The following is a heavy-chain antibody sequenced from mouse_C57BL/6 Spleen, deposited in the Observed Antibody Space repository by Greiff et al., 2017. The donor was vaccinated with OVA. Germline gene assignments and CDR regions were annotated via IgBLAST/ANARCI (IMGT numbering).Heavy chain of an antibody. CDR2: ISNLAYSI. J-gene: IGHJ2*01. D-gene: IGHD1-1*01. CDR1: GFTFSDYG. Sequence: EVMLVESGGGLVQPGGSLKLSCAASGFTFSDYGMAWVRQAPRKGPEWVAFISNLAYSIYYADTVTGRFTISRENAKNTLYLEMSSLRSEDTAMYYCARQDYGSIGYFDYWGQGTTLTVSS. V-gene: IGHV5-15*04. CDR3: ARQDYGSIGYFDY.